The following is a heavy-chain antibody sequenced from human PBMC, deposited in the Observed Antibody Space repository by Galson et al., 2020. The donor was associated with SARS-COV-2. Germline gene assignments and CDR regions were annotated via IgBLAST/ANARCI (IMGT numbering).Heavy chain of an antibody. J-gene: IGHJ6*02. CDR1: GFTFSSYE. CDR2: ISSSGSTI. V-gene: IGHV3-48*03. CDR3: ARDHVGFWSGYYPYYYYYYGMDV. D-gene: IGHD3-3*01. Sequence: GGSLRLSCAASGFTFSSYEMNWVRQAPGKGLEWVSYISSSGSTIYYADSVKGRFTISRDNAKNSLYLQMNSLRAEDTAVYYCARDHVGFWSGYYPYYYYYYGMDVWGQGTTVTVSS.